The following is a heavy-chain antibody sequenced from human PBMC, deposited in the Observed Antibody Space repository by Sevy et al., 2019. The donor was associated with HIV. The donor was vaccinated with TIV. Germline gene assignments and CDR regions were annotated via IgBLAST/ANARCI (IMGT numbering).Heavy chain of an antibody. V-gene: IGHV3-53*04. D-gene: IGHD6-13*01. CDR1: GFTVSSNY. J-gene: IGHJ5*02. CDR2: IYSGGST. Sequence: GGSLRLSCAASGFTVSSNYMSWVRQAPGKGLEWVSVIYSGGSTYYADSVKGRFTISRHNSKNTLYLQMNSLRAEDTAVYYCARASYSSSWSSPWFDPWGQGTLVTVSS. CDR3: ARASYSSSWSSPWFDP.